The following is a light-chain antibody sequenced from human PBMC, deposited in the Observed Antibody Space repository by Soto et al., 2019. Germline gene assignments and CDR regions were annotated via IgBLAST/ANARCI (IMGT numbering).Light chain of an antibody. V-gene: IGKV3-20*01. Sequence: EIVLTQSPGTLSLSPGERATLSCRGSQSVSSSYLAWYQQKPGQAPRLLIYGASSRATGIPERFSGSGSGTDFTLTISRLEPEDFAVYYCQQYGSSPTFGHGTKVHIK. J-gene: IGKJ1*01. CDR2: GAS. CDR3: QQYGSSPT. CDR1: QSVSSSY.